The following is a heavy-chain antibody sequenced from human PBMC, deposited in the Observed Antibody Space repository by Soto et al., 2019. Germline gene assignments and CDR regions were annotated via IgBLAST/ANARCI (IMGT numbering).Heavy chain of an antibody. CDR2: IDPSDSQT. CDR3: ARQIYDSDTGPNFQYYFDS. V-gene: IGHV5-10-1*01. CDR1: GYSFAYHS. J-gene: IGHJ4*02. D-gene: IGHD3-22*01. Sequence: LGESLNLSDTVPGYSFAYHSIPCVRQTHGKGLEWMGRIDPSDSQTYYSPSFRGHVTISATKSITTVFLQWSSLRASDTAMYYCARQIYDSDTGPNFQYYFDSWGQGTPVTVSA.